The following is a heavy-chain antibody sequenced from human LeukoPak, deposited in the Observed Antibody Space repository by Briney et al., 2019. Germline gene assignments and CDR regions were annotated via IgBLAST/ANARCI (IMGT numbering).Heavy chain of an antibody. V-gene: IGHV3-48*03. CDR2: ITSSGGTI. D-gene: IGHD1-26*01. Sequence: GGSLRLSCAASGFTFSNFIMNWVRQASGKGLEWVSYITSSGGTIYYADSVKGRFTISRDNARNSLYLQMNSLRGEDTAVYYGARAIIVGARYFDYWGQGTLVTVSS. CDR3: ARAIIVGARYFDY. J-gene: IGHJ4*02. CDR1: GFTFSNFI.